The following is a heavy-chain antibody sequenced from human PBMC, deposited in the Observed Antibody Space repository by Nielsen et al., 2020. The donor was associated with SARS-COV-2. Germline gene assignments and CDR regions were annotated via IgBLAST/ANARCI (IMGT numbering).Heavy chain of an antibody. CDR3: AKAFFDRNWYFDL. Sequence: GGSLRLSCAASGFTFDDYAMHWVRQAPGKGLEWVSGISWDSDSLGYADSVKGRFTISRDNAKNSLYLQMNSLRAEDTALYYCAKAFFDRNWYFDLWGRGTLVTVSS. CDR2: ISWDSDSL. CDR1: GFTFDDYA. J-gene: IGHJ2*01. V-gene: IGHV3-9*01.